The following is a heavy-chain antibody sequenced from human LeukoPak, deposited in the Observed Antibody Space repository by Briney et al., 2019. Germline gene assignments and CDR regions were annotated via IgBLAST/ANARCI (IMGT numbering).Heavy chain of an antibody. D-gene: IGHD3-22*01. CDR3: ARVSSYDSSGYHFDY. CDR2: ISSGSTI. J-gene: IGHJ4*02. Sequence: GGSLRLSCAASGFAFSSYEMNWVRQAPGKGLEWVSYISSGSTIYYADSVKGRFTISRDNAKNSLYLQMNSLRAEDTAVYYCARVSSYDSSGYHFDYWGQGTLVTVSS. V-gene: IGHV3-48*03. CDR1: GFAFSSYE.